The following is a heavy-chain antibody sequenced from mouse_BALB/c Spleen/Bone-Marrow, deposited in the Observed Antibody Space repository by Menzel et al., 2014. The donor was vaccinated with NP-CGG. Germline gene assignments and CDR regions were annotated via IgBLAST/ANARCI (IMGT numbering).Heavy chain of an antibody. V-gene: IGHV3-5*02. D-gene: IGHD2-4*01. CDR2: IYYSGTI. Sequence: EVKLVESGPGLVKPSQTVFLTCTVTGISITTGNYRWSWIRQFPGNKLEWIGYIYYSGTITYNPSLTSRTTITRDTSKNQFFLEMNSLTAEDTATYYCARDGGLRGYAMDYWGQGTSVTVSS. CDR1: GISITTGNYR. J-gene: IGHJ4*01. CDR3: ARDGGLRGYAMDY.